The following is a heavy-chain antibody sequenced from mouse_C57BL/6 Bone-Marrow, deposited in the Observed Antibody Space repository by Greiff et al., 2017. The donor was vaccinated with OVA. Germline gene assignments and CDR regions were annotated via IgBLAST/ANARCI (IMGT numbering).Heavy chain of an antibody. CDR1: GYTFTDYY. D-gene: IGHD2-3*01. V-gene: IGHV1-26*01. CDR2: INPNNGGT. J-gene: IGHJ2*01. CDR3: ARLGFYEGY. Sequence: VQLQQSGPELVKPGASVKISCKASGYTFTDYYMNWVMQSHGKSLEWIGDINPNNGGTSYNQKFKGKATLTVDKSSSTAYMELRSLTSEDSAVYYCARLGFYEGYWGQGTTLTVSS.